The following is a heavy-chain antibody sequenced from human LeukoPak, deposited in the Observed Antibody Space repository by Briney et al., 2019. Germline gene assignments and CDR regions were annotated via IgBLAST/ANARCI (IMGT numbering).Heavy chain of an antibody. CDR3: AKGGSSWYGSDY. Sequence: GGSLRLSCAASGFTVGYNYMTWVRQAPGKGLEWVAAIYNSGSTYYADSVKGRFTISRDNSKNTLYLQMNSLRAEDTAVYYCAKGGSSWYGSDYWGQGTLVTVSS. V-gene: IGHV3-66*01. D-gene: IGHD6-13*01. CDR2: IYNSGST. J-gene: IGHJ4*02. CDR1: GFTVGYNY.